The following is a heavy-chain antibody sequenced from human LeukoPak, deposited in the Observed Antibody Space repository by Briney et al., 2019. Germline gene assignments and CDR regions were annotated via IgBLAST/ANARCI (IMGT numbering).Heavy chain of an antibody. Sequence: GGSLRLSCAASGFTFSSYAMHWVRQAPGKGLEWVAVISYDGSNKYYADSVKGRFTISRDNSKNTLYLQMNSLRAEDTAVYYCAKDLNYYYDSSGYNWGQGTLVTVSS. D-gene: IGHD3-22*01. V-gene: IGHV3-30-3*01. J-gene: IGHJ4*02. CDR3: AKDLNYYYDSSGYN. CDR1: GFTFSSYA. CDR2: ISYDGSNK.